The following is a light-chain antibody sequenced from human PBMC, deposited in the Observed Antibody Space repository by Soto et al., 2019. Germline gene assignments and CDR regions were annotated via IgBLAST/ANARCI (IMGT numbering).Light chain of an antibody. J-gene: IGLJ2*01. Sequence: QSVLTQPPSASGTPGQRVTISCSGGSSNIGSSYVFWYQQLPGTAPKLLIYTNNQRPSGVPDRFSGSKSGTSASLAISGLRSEDEADYYCASWDDSLGGPVFGGGTKLTVL. CDR2: TNN. CDR1: SSNIGSSY. CDR3: ASWDDSLGGPV. V-gene: IGLV1-47*01.